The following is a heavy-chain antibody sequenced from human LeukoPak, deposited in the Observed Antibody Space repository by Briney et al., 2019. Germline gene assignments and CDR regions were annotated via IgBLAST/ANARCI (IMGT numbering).Heavy chain of an antibody. CDR1: GFTFSSSG. J-gene: IGHJ4*02. D-gene: IGHD2-15*01. Sequence: GGSLRLSCAASGFTFSSSGMSWVRQAPGKGREWVSAISGSGGSTYYADSVKGRFTISRDNSKNTLYLQMNSLRAEDTAVYYCARAGGYCGRISCPYYFDYWGQGSLVAVSS. CDR2: ISGSGGST. CDR3: ARAGGYCGRISCPYYFDY. V-gene: IGHV3-23*01.